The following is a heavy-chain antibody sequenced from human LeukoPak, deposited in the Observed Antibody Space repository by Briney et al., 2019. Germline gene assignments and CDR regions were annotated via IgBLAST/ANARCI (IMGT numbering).Heavy chain of an antibody. V-gene: IGHV4-34*01. CDR3: ARGRGGSGFWSGYPDYYYYYGMDV. CDR1: GGFFSGYY. CDR2: INHSGST. Sequence: SETLSLTCAVYGGFFSGYYWSWIRQPPGKGLEWIGEINHSGSTNYNPSLKSRVTISVDTSKNQFSLKLSSVTAADTAVYYCARGRGGSGFWSGYPDYYYYYGMDVWGQGTTVTVSS. J-gene: IGHJ6*02. D-gene: IGHD3-3*01.